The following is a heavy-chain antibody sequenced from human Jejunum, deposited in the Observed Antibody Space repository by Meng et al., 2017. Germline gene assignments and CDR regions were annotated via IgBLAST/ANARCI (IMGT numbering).Heavy chain of an antibody. D-gene: IGHD1-26*01. V-gene: IGHV4-38-2*02. CDR1: GYSISSGYF. J-gene: IGHJ3*02. Sequence: GSLRLSCTVSGYSISSGYFWGWIRQPPGKGLEWIGSIYHSGSTDYNPSLKSRVTISVDTSKNQFSLELSSVTAADTAVYYCARGGYSGSLEGAFDIWAQGTLVTVSS. CDR2: IYHSGST. CDR3: ARGGYSGSLEGAFDI.